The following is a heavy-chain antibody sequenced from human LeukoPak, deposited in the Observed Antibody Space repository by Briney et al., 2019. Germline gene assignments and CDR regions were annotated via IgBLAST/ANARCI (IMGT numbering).Heavy chain of an antibody. V-gene: IGHV3-74*01. J-gene: IGHJ4*02. Sequence: GGSLRLSCAASGFTLSNYWMHWVRQAPGKGLVWVSRINADGSSASYADSVKGRFTISRDNSKNTLYLQMNSLRAEDTAVYYCAKDVNPAVRGYFDYWGQGTLVTVSS. CDR3: AKDVNPAVRGYFDY. CDR1: GFTLSNYW. D-gene: IGHD4-11*01. CDR2: INADGSSA.